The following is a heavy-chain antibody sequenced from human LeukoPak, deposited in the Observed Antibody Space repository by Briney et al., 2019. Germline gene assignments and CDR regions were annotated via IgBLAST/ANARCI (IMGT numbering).Heavy chain of an antibody. CDR1: GYTFTGYY. CDR2: INPNSGGT. J-gene: IGHJ4*02. CDR3: ARVCSSTSCYLPGY. D-gene: IGHD2-2*01. V-gene: IGHV1-2*02. Sequence: GASVKVSCKASGYTFTGYYMHWVRQAPGQGLEWMGWINPNSGGTNYAQKFQGRVTMTRDTSISTAYMELSRLRSDDTAVYYCARVCSSTSCYLPGYWGQGTLVTVSS.